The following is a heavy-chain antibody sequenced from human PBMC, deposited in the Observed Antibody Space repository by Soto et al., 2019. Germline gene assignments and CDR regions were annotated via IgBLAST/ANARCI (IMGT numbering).Heavy chain of an antibody. J-gene: IGHJ4*02. D-gene: IGHD1-1*01. CDR2: INPNSGVT. CDR3: ARGERYRDY. Sequence: ASVKVSCKASGYTFTGYFIHWVRQAPGEGLEWVGYINPNSGVTKYAPRFLGRVTITRDTSIRTAYMDLNNLRSDDTAVYYCARGERYRDYWGQGTLVTVSS. V-gene: IGHV1-2*02. CDR1: GYTFTGYF.